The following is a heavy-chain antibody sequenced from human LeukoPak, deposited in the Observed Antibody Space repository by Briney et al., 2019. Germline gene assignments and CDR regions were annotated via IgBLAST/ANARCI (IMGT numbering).Heavy chain of an antibody. Sequence: ASVKVSCKTSGYPFTTYEINWVRQAAGQGLEWTGWVHPNSGNTAYAQKFQGRVTMTRDTSISTAYMELSSLRSDDTAVYFCARGPRNDPWGQGTLVTVSS. D-gene: IGHD1-14*01. CDR2: VHPNSGNT. CDR3: ARGPRNDP. CDR1: GYPFTTYE. V-gene: IGHV1-8*01. J-gene: IGHJ5*02.